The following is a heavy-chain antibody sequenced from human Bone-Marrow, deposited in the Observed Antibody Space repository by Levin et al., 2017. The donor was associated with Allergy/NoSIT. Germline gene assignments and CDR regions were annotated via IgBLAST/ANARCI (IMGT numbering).Heavy chain of an antibody. D-gene: IGHD3-22*01. CDR3: AREALFGYYYVYYYYGMDV. J-gene: IGHJ6*02. CDR2: IWYDGSNK. Sequence: GESLKISCAASGFTFSSYGMHWVRQAPGKGLEWVAVIWYDGSNKYYADSVKGRFTISRDNSKNTLYLQMNSLRAEDTAVYYCAREALFGYYYVYYYYGMDVWGQGTTVTVSS. CDR1: GFTFSSYG. V-gene: IGHV3-33*01.